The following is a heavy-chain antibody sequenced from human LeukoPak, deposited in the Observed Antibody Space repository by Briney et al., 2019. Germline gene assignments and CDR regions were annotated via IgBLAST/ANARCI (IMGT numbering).Heavy chain of an antibody. CDR2: IYYSGST. CDR3: ARIRYCSGGSCYSYYFDY. D-gene: IGHD2-15*01. J-gene: IGHJ4*02. Sequence: PSQTLSLTCTVSGGSISSGDYYWSWIRQPPGKGLEWIGYIYYSGSTYYNPSLKSRVTISVDTSKNQFSLKLSSVTAADTAVYYCARIRYCSGGSCYSYYFDYWGQGTLVTVSS. V-gene: IGHV4-30-4*08. CDR1: GGSISSGDYY.